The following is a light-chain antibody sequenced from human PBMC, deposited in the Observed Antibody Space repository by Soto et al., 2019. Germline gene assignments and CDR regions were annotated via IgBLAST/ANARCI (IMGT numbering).Light chain of an antibody. J-gene: IGKJ4*01. CDR3: QQYYSYPLT. CDR2: AAS. CDR1: QGISSW. Sequence: DIQMTQSPSSLSASVGDRVTITCRASQGISSWLAWYQQTPEKAPKSLIYAASSLHSGVPSRFSGSGSGTDFTLNIGNLQPEEFATDYCQQYYSYPLTFGGGTEVEIK. V-gene: IGKV1D-16*01.